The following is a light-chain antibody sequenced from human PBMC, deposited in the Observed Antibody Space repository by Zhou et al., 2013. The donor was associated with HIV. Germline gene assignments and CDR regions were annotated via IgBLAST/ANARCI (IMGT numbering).Light chain of an antibody. CDR1: QSISSGH. Sequence: EIVLTQSPGTLSLSPGERAALSCRASQSISSGHLAWYQQRLGQAPRLLIFGASSRAPAIPDRFSGSGSGTDFTLTISGLEPEDVAVYYCQQYGYSPPIFTFGPGTKVDIK. CDR2: GAS. CDR3: QQYGYSPPIFT. V-gene: IGKV3-20*01. J-gene: IGKJ3*01.